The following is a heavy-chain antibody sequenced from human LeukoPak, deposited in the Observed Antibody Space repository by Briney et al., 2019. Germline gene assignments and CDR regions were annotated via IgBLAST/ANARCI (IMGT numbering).Heavy chain of an antibody. Sequence: GGSLRLSCAASGFTFSSYWMHWVRQAPGKGLVWVSRINSDGSSTSYADSVKSRFTISRDNAKNTLYLQMNSLRAEDTAVYYCARASRHCSSTSCYPKYWGQGTLVTVSS. V-gene: IGHV3-74*01. CDR1: GFTFSSYW. J-gene: IGHJ4*02. D-gene: IGHD2-2*01. CDR3: ARASRHCSSTSCYPKY. CDR2: INSDGSST.